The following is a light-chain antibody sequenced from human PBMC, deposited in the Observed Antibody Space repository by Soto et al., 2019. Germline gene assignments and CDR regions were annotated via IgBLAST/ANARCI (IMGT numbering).Light chain of an antibody. CDR3: CSLTTSHTYV. CDR1: SSDIGHYGY. V-gene: IGLV2-14*03. J-gene: IGLJ1*01. Sequence: QSALTQPASVSGSPGQSITISCTGTSSDIGHYGYVSWYQQHPGKAPKLMIYHVTYRPSGVSNRYSGSKSGNSASLTISGLQAADEADYYCCSLTTSHTYVFGSGTKVTVL. CDR2: HVT.